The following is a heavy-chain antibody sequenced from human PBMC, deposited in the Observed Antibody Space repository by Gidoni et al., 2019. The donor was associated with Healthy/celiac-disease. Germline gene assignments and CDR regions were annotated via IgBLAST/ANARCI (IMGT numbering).Heavy chain of an antibody. CDR1: GFTFSRYE. CDR2: ISSSGSTI. J-gene: IGHJ2*01. CDR3: AREGRSSGWYGWYFDL. V-gene: IGHV3-48*03. D-gene: IGHD6-19*01. Sequence: EVQLVESGGGLVQPGGSLRLSCAASGFTFSRYEMNWVRQAPGKGLEWVSYISSSGSTIYYADSVKGRFTISRDNAKNSLYLQMNSLRAEDTAVYYCAREGRSSGWYGWYFDLWGRGTLVTVSS.